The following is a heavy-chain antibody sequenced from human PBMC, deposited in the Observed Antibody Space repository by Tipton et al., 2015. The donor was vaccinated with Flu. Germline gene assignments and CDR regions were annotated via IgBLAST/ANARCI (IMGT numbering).Heavy chain of an antibody. CDR3: ARVGPGYCGGGCSPHFDY. V-gene: IGHV4-59*12. J-gene: IGHJ4*02. CDR1: GGSIDPFY. Sequence: TLSLTCSMSGGSIDPFYWTWVRQTPGKGLEWIGFIHHSGNTVYSESLKSRVTIEVDTSRRQFSLEMTSVSAADTAVYYCARVGPGYCGGGCSPHFDYWGQGILVTVSS. D-gene: IGHD2-21*02. CDR2: IHHSGNT.